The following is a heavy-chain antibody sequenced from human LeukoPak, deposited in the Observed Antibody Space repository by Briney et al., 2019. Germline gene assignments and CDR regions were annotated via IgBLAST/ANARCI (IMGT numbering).Heavy chain of an antibody. Sequence: SETLSLTCAVYGGSFSGYYWSWIRQPPGKGLEWIGEINHSGSTNYNPSLKSRVTISVDTSKNQSSLKLSSVTAADTAVYYCARVTSRAGYYDYVWGSYRPNWFDPWGQGTLVTVSS. J-gene: IGHJ5*02. CDR1: GGSFSGYY. CDR3: ARVTSRAGYYDYVWGSYRPNWFDP. D-gene: IGHD3-16*02. CDR2: INHSGST. V-gene: IGHV4-34*01.